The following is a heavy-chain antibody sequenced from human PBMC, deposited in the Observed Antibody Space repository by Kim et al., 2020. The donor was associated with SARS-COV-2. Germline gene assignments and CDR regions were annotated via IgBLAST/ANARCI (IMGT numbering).Heavy chain of an antibody. V-gene: IGHV3-33*01. CDR3: ARGDVVVPAAMVYFDY. CDR1: GFTFSSYG. D-gene: IGHD2-2*01. CDR2: IWYDGSNK. J-gene: IGHJ4*02. Sequence: GGSLRLSCAASGFTFSSYGMHWVRQAPGKGLEWVAVIWYDGSNKYYADSVKGRFTISRDNSKNTLYLQMNSLRAEDTAVYYCARGDVVVPAAMVYFDYWGQGTLVTVSS.